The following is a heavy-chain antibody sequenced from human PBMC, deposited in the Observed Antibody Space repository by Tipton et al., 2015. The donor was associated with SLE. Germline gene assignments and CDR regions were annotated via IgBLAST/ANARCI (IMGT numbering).Heavy chain of an antibody. V-gene: IGHV3-23*01. Sequence: SLRLSCSASGFTFSSYAMSWVRQAPGKGLEWVSAISGSGGSTYYADSVKGRFTISRDNSKNTLYLQMNSLRAEDTAVYYCARDLGVAGTRWGQGTLVTVSS. CDR2: ISGSGGST. D-gene: IGHD6-19*01. CDR1: GFTFSSYA. J-gene: IGHJ4*02. CDR3: ARDLGVAGTR.